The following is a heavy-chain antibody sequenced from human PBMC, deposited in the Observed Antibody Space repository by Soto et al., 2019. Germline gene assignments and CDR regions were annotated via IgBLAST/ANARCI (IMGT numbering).Heavy chain of an antibody. V-gene: IGHV3-23*01. Sequence: EVQLLESGGGLVQPGGSLRLACATSGFTFSSYAMTWVRQAPGKGLEWVSTFNGHGGLTYYADSVKGRFTISRDNSKNTWYLQMDSLRAEDTAIYYCAKDNSLRWFDPWGQGTLVTVSS. D-gene: IGHD2-15*01. CDR1: GFTFSSYA. CDR2: FNGHGGLT. CDR3: AKDNSLRWFDP. J-gene: IGHJ5*02.